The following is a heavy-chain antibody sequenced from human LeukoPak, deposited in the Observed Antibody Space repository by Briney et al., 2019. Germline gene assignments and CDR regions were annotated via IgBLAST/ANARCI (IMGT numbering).Heavy chain of an antibody. V-gene: IGHV3-7*03. D-gene: IGHD6-13*01. CDR2: IKQDGGEK. CDR3: ARVLGAAAVQLYFDY. J-gene: IGHJ4*02. CDR1: GFTFSSYW. Sequence: PGGSLRLSCAASGFTFSSYWMSWVRQAPGKGLEWVANIKQDGGEKYYVDSVKGRFTISRDNAKNSLYLQMNSLRAEDTAVYYCARVLGAAAVQLYFDYWSQGTLVTVSS.